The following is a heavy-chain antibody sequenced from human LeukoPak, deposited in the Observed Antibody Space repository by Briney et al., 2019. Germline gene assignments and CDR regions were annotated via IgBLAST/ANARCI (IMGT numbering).Heavy chain of an antibody. V-gene: IGHV3-74*01. CDR1: GFTFTTYW. CDR2: INSGGSIT. D-gene: IGHD5-18*01. J-gene: IGHJ6*02. CDR3: ARDAVDTANAV. Sequence: GGSLRLSCAASGFTFTTYWMHWVRQAPGKGLVWVSHINSGGSITSHADSVKGRFTISRDNAKNTLYLQMNSLRAEDTAVYYCARDAVDTANAVWGQGTTVTVSS.